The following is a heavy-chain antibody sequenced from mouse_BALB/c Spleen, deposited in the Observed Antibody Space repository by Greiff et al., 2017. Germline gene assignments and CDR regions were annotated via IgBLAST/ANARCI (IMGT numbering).Heavy chain of an antibody. Sequence: EVKLMESGGGLVQPGGSLKLSCAASGFTFSSYTMSWVRQTPEKRLEWVAYISNGGGSTYYPDTVKGRFTISRDNAKNTLYLQMSSLKSEDTAMYYCARGYGSTWFAYWGQGTLVTVSA. V-gene: IGHV5-12-2*01. CDR3: ARGYGSTWFAY. D-gene: IGHD1-1*01. J-gene: IGHJ3*01. CDR1: GFTFSSYT. CDR2: ISNGGGST.